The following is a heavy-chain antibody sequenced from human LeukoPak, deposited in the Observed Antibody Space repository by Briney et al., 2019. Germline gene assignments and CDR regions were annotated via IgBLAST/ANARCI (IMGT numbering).Heavy chain of an antibody. Sequence: GGSLSLSCTASGITFSSYGMHWVRQAPGKGLEWVAVISYDGSNRYYADSVKGRFTISRDNSKNTLFLQMNSLRAEDTAVYYCAKSRHGQWLVLGGYWGQGTLVTVSS. CDR2: ISYDGSNR. J-gene: IGHJ4*02. D-gene: IGHD6-19*01. CDR3: AKSRHGQWLVLGGY. CDR1: GITFSSYG. V-gene: IGHV3-30*18.